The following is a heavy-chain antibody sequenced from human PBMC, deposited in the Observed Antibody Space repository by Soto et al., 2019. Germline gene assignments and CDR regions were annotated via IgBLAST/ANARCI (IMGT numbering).Heavy chain of an antibody. CDR2: LSAYNGNT. CDR3: AKAPSSGWSYYSYGMDV. J-gene: IGHJ6*02. D-gene: IGHD6-19*01. Sequence: APVKVSCKTSGYTFTIFGLSWVRQAPRQWLEGMGWLSAYNGNTNYAQNFQGRVTMTTDTSTSTAYMELRSLRSDDTAVYYCAKAPSSGWSYYSYGMDVWG. V-gene: IGHV1-18*01. CDR1: GYTFTIFG.